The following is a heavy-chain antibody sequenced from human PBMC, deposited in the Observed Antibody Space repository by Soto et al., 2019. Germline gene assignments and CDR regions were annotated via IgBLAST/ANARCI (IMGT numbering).Heavy chain of an antibody. Sequence: GGSLRLSCASSGFPCGDYYMAWVRQATGKGLEWVSAISGSGGSTYYADSVKGRFTISRDNSKNTLYLQMNSLRAEDTAVYYCAKCGPAYDILTGSPPFFDYWGQGTLVTVSS. D-gene: IGHD3-9*01. CDR1: GFPCGDYY. V-gene: IGHV3-23*01. CDR3: AKCGPAYDILTGSPPFFDY. J-gene: IGHJ4*02. CDR2: ISGSGGST.